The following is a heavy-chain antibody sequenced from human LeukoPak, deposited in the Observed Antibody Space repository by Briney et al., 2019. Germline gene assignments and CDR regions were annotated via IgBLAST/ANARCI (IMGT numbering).Heavy chain of an antibody. CDR3: AREGYCSSTSCYLNWFDP. D-gene: IGHD2-2*01. Sequence: GASVKVSCKASGYTFTGYYMHWVRQAPGQGLEWMGWINPNSGGTNYAQKLQGRVTMTRDTSISTAYMELSRLRSDDTAVYYCAREGYCSSTSCYLNWFDPWGQGTLVTVSS. J-gene: IGHJ5*02. CDR1: GYTFTGYY. CDR2: INPNSGGT. V-gene: IGHV1-2*02.